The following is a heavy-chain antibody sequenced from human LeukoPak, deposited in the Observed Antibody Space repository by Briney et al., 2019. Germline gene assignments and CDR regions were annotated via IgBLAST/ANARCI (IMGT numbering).Heavy chain of an antibody. J-gene: IGHJ4*02. CDR2: IWYDGSNK. CDR1: GFTFSSYG. D-gene: IGHD6-13*01. CDR3: ARDTSRIAAAGITPGY. V-gene: IGHV3-33*01. Sequence: GGSLRLSCAASGFTFSSYGMHWVRQAPGKGLEWVAVIWYDGSNKYYADSVKGRFTISRDNSKNTLYLQMNSLRAEDTAVYYCARDTSRIAAAGITPGYWGQGTLVTVSS.